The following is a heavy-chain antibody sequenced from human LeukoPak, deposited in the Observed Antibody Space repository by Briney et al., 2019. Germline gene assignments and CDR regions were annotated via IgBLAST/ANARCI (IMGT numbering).Heavy chain of an antibody. J-gene: IGHJ6*02. CDR3: TYMVRGVNGGMEV. CDR2: ISGSGGST. Sequence: GGSLRLSCAASGFTFSSYAMSWVRHAPPKGLERVSAISGSGGSTYYADSVKGRFTISRDNSKNTLYLQMNSLRAEDTAVYYRTYMVRGVNGGMEVWGQGTTVTVSS. CDR1: GFTFSSYA. V-gene: IGHV3-23*01. D-gene: IGHD3-10*01.